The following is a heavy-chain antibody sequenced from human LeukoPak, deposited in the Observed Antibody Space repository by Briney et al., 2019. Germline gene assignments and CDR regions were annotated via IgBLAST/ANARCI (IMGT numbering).Heavy chain of an antibody. J-gene: IGHJ3*02. Sequence: SVKVSCKASGGTFSSYAISWVRQAPGQGLEWVGRIIPILGIANYAQKFQGRVTITADKSTSTAYMELSSLRSEDTAVYYCARAFSSGPPRDAFDIWGQGTMVTVSS. CDR1: GGTFSSYA. D-gene: IGHD3-22*01. CDR3: ARAFSSGPPRDAFDI. V-gene: IGHV1-69*04. CDR2: IIPILGIA.